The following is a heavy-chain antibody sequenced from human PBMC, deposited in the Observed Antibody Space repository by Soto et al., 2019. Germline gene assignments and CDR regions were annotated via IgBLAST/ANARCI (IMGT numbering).Heavy chain of an antibody. CDR2: IDPSDSYT. CDR1: GYSFTSYW. CDR3: ARRQSFGSIPYYYGMDV. V-gene: IGHV5-10-1*01. J-gene: IGHJ6*02. D-gene: IGHD2-2*01. Sequence: PGESLKISCKGSGYSFTSYWISWVRQMPGKGLEWMGRIDPSDSYTNYSPSFQGHVTISADKSISTAYLQWSSLKASDTAMYYCARRQSFGSIPYYYGMDVWGQGTTVTVSS.